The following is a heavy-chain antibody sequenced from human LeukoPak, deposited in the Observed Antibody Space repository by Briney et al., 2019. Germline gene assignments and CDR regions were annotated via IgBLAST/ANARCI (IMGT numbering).Heavy chain of an antibody. CDR3: ARAPSEVGGYYPEYFRH. Sequence: GGSLRLSCAASGFTFSRYWMHWVRHAPGKGLVWVSRIKSDGKTNYADSVKGRFTISRDNAKNTVSLQMDSLRAEDTGVYYCARAPSEVGGYYPEYFRHWGQGTLVTVFS. CDR1: GFTFSRYW. J-gene: IGHJ1*01. CDR2: IKSDGKT. D-gene: IGHD3-22*01. V-gene: IGHV3-74*01.